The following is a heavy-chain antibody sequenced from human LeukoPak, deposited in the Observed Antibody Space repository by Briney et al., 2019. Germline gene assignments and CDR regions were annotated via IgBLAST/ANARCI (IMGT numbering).Heavy chain of an antibody. V-gene: IGHV1-46*01. CDR2: INPSGGST. D-gene: IGHD3-22*01. CDR1: GYTLTSYY. CDR3: ARAAVDYYDSSGYYTSFDY. Sequence: ASVKVSCKASGYTLTSYYMHWVRQAPGQGLEWMGIINPSGGSTSYAQKFQGRVTMTRDTSTSTVYMELSSLRSEDTAVYYCARAAVDYYDSSGYYTSFDYWGQGTLVTVSS. J-gene: IGHJ4*02.